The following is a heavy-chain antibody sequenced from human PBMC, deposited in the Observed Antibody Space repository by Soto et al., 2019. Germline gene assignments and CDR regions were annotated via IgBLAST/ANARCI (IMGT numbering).Heavy chain of an antibody. Sequence: GASVMVSCKASGYTFTSYGISWVRQAPGQGLEWMGWISAYNGNTNYAQKLQGRVTMTTDTSTSTAYMELRSLRSDDTAVYYCVGEYYYDSSGYYTDAFDIWGQGTMVTVSS. CDR1: GYTFTSYG. J-gene: IGHJ3*02. V-gene: IGHV1-18*01. CDR3: VGEYYYDSSGYYTDAFDI. D-gene: IGHD3-22*01. CDR2: ISAYNGNT.